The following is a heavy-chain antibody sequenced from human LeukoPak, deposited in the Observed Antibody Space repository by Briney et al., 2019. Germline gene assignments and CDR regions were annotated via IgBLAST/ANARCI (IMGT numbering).Heavy chain of an antibody. CDR3: ARDHYDSSGYSGDAFDI. D-gene: IGHD3-22*01. J-gene: IGHJ3*02. V-gene: IGHV3-23*01. Sequence: GGSLRLSCAASGFTFSSYGMSWVRQAPGKGLEWVSAISGSGGSTYYADSVKGRFTISRDNSKNTLYLQMNSLRAEDTAVYYCARDHYDSSGYSGDAFDIWGQGTMVTVSS. CDR2: ISGSGGST. CDR1: GFTFSSYG.